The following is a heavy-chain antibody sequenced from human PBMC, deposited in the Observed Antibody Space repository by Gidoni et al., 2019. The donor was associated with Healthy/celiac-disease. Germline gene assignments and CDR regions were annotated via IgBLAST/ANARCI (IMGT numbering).Heavy chain of an antibody. J-gene: IGHJ3*02. CDR1: GFTFISYA. D-gene: IGHD1-26*01. Sequence: EVQLLESGGGLVQPGGSLRLSCAASGFTFISYAMSWVRQAPGKGLEWVSAISGSGGSTYYADSVKGRFTISRDNSKNTLYLQMNSLRAEDTSVYYCVYFPPAGYSGSFFDAFDIWGQGTMVTVSS. V-gene: IGHV3-23*01. CDR3: VYFPPAGYSGSFFDAFDI. CDR2: ISGSGGST.